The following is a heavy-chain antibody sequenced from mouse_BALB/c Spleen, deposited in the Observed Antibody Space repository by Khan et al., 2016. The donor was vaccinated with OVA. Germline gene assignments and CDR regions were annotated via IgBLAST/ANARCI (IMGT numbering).Heavy chain of an antibody. CDR1: GYTFTSYY. CDR2: INPSNGGT. Sequence: QIQLVQSGAELVKPGASVRLSCKASGYTFTSYYLYWVKQRPGQGLEWIGDINPSNGGTNFNEKFKSKATLTVDKSSSTAYMQLSSLTSEDSAVYYCTRSGYGTFAYWGKGTLVTVSA. V-gene: IGHV1S81*02. J-gene: IGHJ3*01. CDR3: TRSGYGTFAY. D-gene: IGHD2-1*01.